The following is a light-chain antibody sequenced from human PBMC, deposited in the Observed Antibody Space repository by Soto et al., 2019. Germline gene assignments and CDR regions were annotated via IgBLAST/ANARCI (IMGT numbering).Light chain of an antibody. J-gene: IGLJ3*02. CDR3: ASWDASLNGWV. V-gene: IGLV1-44*01. Sequence: QSVLTQPPSASGTPGQRVTISCSGSMSNLGSDTVNWYQQLPGTAPKLLIHRSNQRPSGVPGRFSGSKSGTSASLAISGLQPEDEADYHCASWDASLNGWVFGGGTKLTVL. CDR2: RSN. CDR1: MSNLGSDT.